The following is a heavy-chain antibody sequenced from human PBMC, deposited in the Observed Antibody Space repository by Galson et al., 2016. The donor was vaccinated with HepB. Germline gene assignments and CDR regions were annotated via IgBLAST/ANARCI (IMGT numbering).Heavy chain of an antibody. CDR1: GFSVSSNY. CDR2: IYTAGNT. CDR3: ARGPGYYSASGRPWDYNPMDV. J-gene: IGHJ6*02. V-gene: IGHV3-53*01. Sequence: SLRLSCAVSGFSVSSNYMSWVRQAPGTGLEWVSIIYTAGNTYYIDSVKGRFTISRDNAQNTLYLQMTSLTGEDTSVYYCARGPGYYSASGRPWDYNPMDVWGQGTTVIVSS. D-gene: IGHD3-10*01.